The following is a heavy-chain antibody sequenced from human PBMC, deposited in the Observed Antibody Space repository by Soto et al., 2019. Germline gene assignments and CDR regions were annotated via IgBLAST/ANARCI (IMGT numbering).Heavy chain of an antibody. Sequence: QVHLVQSGAEVKKPGASVKVSCKASGYTFTNYGISWVRQAPGQGLEWMGWTSAYNGNTNYAQNFQGRVTMTTDTSTSTAFMDLRSLRSDDTAVYYCARSMKTHYDFWSGHYYGMDVWGQGTTVTVSS. V-gene: IGHV1-18*01. CDR3: ARSMKTHYDFWSGHYYGMDV. CDR1: GYTFTNYG. D-gene: IGHD3-3*01. J-gene: IGHJ6*02. CDR2: TSAYNGNT.